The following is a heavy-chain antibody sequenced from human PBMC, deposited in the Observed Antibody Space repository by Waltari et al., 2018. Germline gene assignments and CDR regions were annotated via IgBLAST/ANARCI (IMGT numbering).Heavy chain of an antibody. Sequence: QVQLQQWGAGLLKPSETLSLTCAVYGGSFSGYYWSWIRQPPGTWLEWIGEINPSGSTNYNPSLNSRFTISVDTSKNQFSLKLSSVTAADTAVYYCARAWISLILGATSAFDIWGQGTMVTVS. V-gene: IGHV4-34*01. CDR1: GGSFSGYY. D-gene: IGHD1-26*01. CDR3: ARAWISLILGATSAFDI. CDR2: INPSGST. J-gene: IGHJ3*02.